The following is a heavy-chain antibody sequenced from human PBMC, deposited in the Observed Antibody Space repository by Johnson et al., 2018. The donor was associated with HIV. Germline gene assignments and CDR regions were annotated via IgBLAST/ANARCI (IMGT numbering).Heavy chain of an antibody. J-gene: IGHJ3*02. CDR3: AKESAQGAFDI. Sequence: VQLVESGGGVVQPGRSLRLSCAASGFTFSSYAVHWVRQAPGKGLEWVAVISYDGSNKYYADSVKGRFTISRDNSKNTLYLQMNSLRAEDTAVYYCAKESAQGAFDIWGQGTMVTVSS. D-gene: IGHD3-10*01. CDR1: GFTFSSYA. CDR2: ISYDGSNK. V-gene: IGHV3-30*04.